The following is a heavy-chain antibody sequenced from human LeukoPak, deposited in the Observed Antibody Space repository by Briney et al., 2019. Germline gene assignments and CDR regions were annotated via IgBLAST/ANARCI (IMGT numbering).Heavy chain of an antibody. Sequence: ASVKVSCKASGYTFTSYGISWVRQAPGQGLEWMGWISAYNGDTNYAQKPQGRVTMTTDTSTGTAYMELRSLRSDDTAVYYCARVDWNYASRMLSYWGQGTLVTVSS. V-gene: IGHV1-18*01. CDR1: GYTFTSYG. D-gene: IGHD1-7*01. J-gene: IGHJ4*02. CDR3: ARVDWNYASRMLSY. CDR2: ISAYNGDT.